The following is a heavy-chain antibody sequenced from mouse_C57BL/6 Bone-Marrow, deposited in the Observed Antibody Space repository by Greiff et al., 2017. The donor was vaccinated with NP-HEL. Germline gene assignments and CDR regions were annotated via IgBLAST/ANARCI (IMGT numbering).Heavy chain of an antibody. Sequence: QVQLKQSGAELARPGASVKLSCKASGYTFTSYGISWVKQRTGQGLEWIGEIYPRSGNTYYNEKFKGKATLTADKSSSTAYMELRSLTSEDSAVYFCARSRSNYYFDYWGQGTTLTVSS. CDR1: GYTFTSYG. V-gene: IGHV1-81*01. D-gene: IGHD2-5*01. CDR2: IYPRSGNT. J-gene: IGHJ2*01. CDR3: ARSRSNYYFDY.